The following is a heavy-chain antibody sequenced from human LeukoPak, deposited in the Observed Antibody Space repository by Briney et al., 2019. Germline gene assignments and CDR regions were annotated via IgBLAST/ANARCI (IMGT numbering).Heavy chain of an antibody. CDR2: INHVGST. Sequence: KPSETLSLTCGVYGGSFTDCLWSWVRQPPGKRLEWIGEINHVGSTNYNPSLKSRVTLSVDKSTNQVSLNLTSVTVADTAVYYCARRLIIRGRFNDWGQGTLVTVSS. V-gene: IGHV4-34*01. CDR1: GGSFTDCL. J-gene: IGHJ4*02. CDR3: ARRLIIRGRFND. D-gene: IGHD3-10*01.